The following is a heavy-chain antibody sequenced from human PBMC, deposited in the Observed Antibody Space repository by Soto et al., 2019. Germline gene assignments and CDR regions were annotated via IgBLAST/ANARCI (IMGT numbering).Heavy chain of an antibody. CDR2: ISAGGGGT. J-gene: IGHJ5*02. CDR1: GFTLTRSA. Sequence: LRLSCAGSGFTLTRSAVSWVRQAPGKGLEWVSGISAGGGGTYYADSVKGRFTISRDNSINTVFLQMNSLRADDTALYFCAKNSGWFNTWGQGALVTVSS. CDR3: AKNSGWFNT. V-gene: IGHV3-23*01. D-gene: IGHD3-10*01.